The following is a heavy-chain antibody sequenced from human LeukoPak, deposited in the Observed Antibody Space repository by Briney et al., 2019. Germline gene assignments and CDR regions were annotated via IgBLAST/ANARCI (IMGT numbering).Heavy chain of an antibody. CDR2: ISGSGSYT. V-gene: IGHV3-11*06. CDR1: GFTFSNFQ. D-gene: IGHD6-13*01. Sequence: KSGGSLRFSCAASGFTFSNFQMAWVRQAPGKGLEWLSYISGSGSYTNYADSVKGRFTTSRDNAKNSLYQQMNSLRAEDTAVYYCARVGSIAAAGTPDYWGQGTLVTVSS. CDR3: ARVGSIAAAGTPDY. J-gene: IGHJ4*02.